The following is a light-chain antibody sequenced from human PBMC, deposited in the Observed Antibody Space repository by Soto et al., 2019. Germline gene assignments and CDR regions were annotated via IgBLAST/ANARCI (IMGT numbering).Light chain of an antibody. V-gene: IGLV2-14*01. CDR3: SSVTRSSTYV. CDR1: SSDVGAYNF. Sequence: QSALTQPASVSGSPGQSITISCTGTSSDVGAYNFVSWYQQYPGKAPKVMIYEVNNRPSGVSNRFSGSKSGNTASLTISGLQAEDEADYYCSSVTRSSTYVFGSGTKVTV. CDR2: EVN. J-gene: IGLJ1*01.